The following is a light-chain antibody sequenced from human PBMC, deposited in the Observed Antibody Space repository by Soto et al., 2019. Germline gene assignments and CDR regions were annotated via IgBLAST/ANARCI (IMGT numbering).Light chain of an antibody. CDR1: QSSSSC. V-gene: IGKV1-5*01. CDR3: LQHNTYPWT. J-gene: IGKJ1*01. Sequence: DIQMTQSPSTLSASVGDRVTITSRASQSSSSCVVWYQQKPRKPTRLXIYXAXXXXXXXXSXXXGNRSGKEFNITISSLQPEDFATYYCLQHNTYPWTFGQGTKVDIK. CDR2: XAX.